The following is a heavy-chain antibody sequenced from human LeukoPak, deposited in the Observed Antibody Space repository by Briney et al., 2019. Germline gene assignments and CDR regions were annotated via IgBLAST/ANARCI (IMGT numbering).Heavy chain of an antibody. Sequence: PSETLSLTCTVSGGSISSYYWSWIRHPPGKGLEWIGYIYYTGSANYNPSLKSRVSISVDTSKNQFSLKLSSVTAADTAVYYCARDVTTVTRRYFDYWGQGTLVTVSS. CDR1: GGSISSYY. J-gene: IGHJ4*02. V-gene: IGHV4-59*01. D-gene: IGHD4-17*01. CDR3: ARDVTTVTRRYFDY. CDR2: IYYTGSA.